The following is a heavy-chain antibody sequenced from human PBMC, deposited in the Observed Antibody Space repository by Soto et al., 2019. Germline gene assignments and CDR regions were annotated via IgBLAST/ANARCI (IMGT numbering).Heavy chain of an antibody. CDR1: GYIFTGYH. D-gene: IGHD3-9*01. V-gene: IGHV1-2*02. CDR2: INPNSGDT. J-gene: IGHJ6*02. CDR3: ARDARGTRGFDEMDI. Sequence: GGPVKVSCKASGYIFTGYHIHWVRQAPGRGLEWMGWINPNSGDTEYAQNFQGRVTMTRDTSFNLVYMEMSGLMSDDTAVYYCARDARGTRGFDEMDIWGQGTTVTVSS.